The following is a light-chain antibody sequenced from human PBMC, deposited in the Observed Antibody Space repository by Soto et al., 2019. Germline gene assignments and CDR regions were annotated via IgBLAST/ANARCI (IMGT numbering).Light chain of an antibody. CDR2: DAS. J-gene: IGKJ5*01. CDR3: HQRHSWPIT. V-gene: IGKV3-11*01. CDR1: QSVSNF. Sequence: EIVLTQSPATLSLSPGEGATLSCRASQSVSNFLLWFQQKPGQAPRLLIYDASNRATGIPARFSGSGSGTDFTLTISSLEPEDFAVYYCHQRHSWPITVGQGTRLEIK.